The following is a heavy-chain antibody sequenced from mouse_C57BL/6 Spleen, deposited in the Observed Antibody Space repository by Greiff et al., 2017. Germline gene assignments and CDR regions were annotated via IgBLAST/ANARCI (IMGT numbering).Heavy chain of an antibody. D-gene: IGHD3-3*01. Sequence: QVHVKQSGPELVKPGASVKISCKASGYSFTSYYIHWVKQRPGQGLEWIGWIYPGSGNTKYNEKFKGKATLTADTSSSTAYMQLSSLTSEDSAVYYCAREGPYCDYWGQGTTLTVSS. CDR2: IYPGSGNT. J-gene: IGHJ2*01. CDR3: AREGPYCDY. V-gene: IGHV1-66*01. CDR1: GYSFTSYY.